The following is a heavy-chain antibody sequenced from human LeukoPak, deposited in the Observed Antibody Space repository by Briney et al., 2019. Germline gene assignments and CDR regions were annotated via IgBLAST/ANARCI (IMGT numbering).Heavy chain of an antibody. D-gene: IGHD3-10*01. J-gene: IGHJ6*03. V-gene: IGHV1-2*02. Sequence: GASVKVSRKASGYTFTGYYMHWVRQAPGQGLEWMGWINPNSGGTNYAQKFQGRVTMTRDTSISTAYMELSRLRSDDTAVYYCARDLARLWKSGAYYMDVWGKGTTVTISS. CDR3: ARDLARLWKSGAYYMDV. CDR2: INPNSGGT. CDR1: GYTFTGYY.